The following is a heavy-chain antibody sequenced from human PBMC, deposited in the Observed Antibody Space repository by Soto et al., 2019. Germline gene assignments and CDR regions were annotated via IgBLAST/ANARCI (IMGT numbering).Heavy chain of an antibody. CDR3: ARTSVNWGSRGLVDY. CDR1: GFSLSTSGVG. Sequence: QITLKESGPTLVKPTQTLTLTCTFSGFSLSTSGVGVGWIRQPPGKALEWLAFLYWDDDKRYSPSLKSRLTITKDTSKNQVHLTMNNMDPVDTATYYCARTSVNWGSRGLVDYWGQGTLVTVAS. V-gene: IGHV2-5*02. J-gene: IGHJ4*02. CDR2: LYWDDDK. D-gene: IGHD7-27*01.